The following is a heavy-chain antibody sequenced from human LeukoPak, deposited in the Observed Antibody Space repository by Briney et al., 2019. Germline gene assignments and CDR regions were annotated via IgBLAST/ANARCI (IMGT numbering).Heavy chain of an antibody. D-gene: IGHD3-10*01. CDR3: ARGRGTTMVRGVITNYFDL. CDR1: GYTFTAHY. J-gene: IGHJ2*01. V-gene: IGHV1-2*02. CDR2: IDPNSGGT. Sequence: GGSVKVSCRASGYTFTAHYIHWVRQAPGQGLEWMGWIDPNSGGTNYAQRFLGSVTMTGDTSINTAFMELSRLRSDDTAIYYCARGRGTTMVRGVITNYFDLWGRGSLVTVSS.